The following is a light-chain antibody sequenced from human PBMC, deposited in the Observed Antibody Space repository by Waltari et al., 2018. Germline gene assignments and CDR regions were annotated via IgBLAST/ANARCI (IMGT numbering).Light chain of an antibody. J-gene: IGLJ2*01. Sequence: QSALTQPASVSGSPGQSITISCAGTSSDVGAYNYVSWYQQHPGKAPNLIIYDVTNRPSGVSNLFSGSKSGNTASLTISGLQAADEADYYCSSYTTSSTLVFGGGTKVTVL. CDR1: SSDVGAYNY. CDR2: DVT. CDR3: SSYTTSSTLV. V-gene: IGLV2-14*01.